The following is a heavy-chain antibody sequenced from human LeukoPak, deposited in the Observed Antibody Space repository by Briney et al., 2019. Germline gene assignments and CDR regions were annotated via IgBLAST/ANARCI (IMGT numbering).Heavy chain of an antibody. V-gene: IGHV3-74*01. D-gene: IGHD2-2*01. J-gene: IGHJ4*02. Sequence: PGGSLRLSCAASGFTFSLHRIHWVRQVPGKGLVWISWIETDGTRTGYVGSVKGRFTISRDNSKNTLYLQMNSLRAEDTAVYYCAKDREFYYCTSTSCYLHYWGQGTLVTVSS. CDR1: GFTFSLHR. CDR3: AKDREFYYCTSTSCYLHY. CDR2: IETDGTRT.